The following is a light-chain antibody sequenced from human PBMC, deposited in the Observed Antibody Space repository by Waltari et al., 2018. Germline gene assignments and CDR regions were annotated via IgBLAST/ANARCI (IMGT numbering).Light chain of an antibody. J-gene: IGLJ3*02. CDR1: SGSIATNY. CDR2: EDN. CDR3: QSYDNRNHWV. V-gene: IGLV6-57*01. Sequence: NFMLTQPLPVSESPGKTVTISCTRSSGSIATNYVQWYQQRPGSSPTAVIYEDNQRPSGVPDRFSGSIDSSSNSASLTISGLKTEDEADYYCQSYDNRNHWVFGGGTKLTVL.